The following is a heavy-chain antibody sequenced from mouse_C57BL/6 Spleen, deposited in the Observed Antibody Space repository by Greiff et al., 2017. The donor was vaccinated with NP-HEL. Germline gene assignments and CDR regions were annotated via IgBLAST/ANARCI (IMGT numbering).Heavy chain of an antibody. CDR3: ARQWIYDGYLYFDY. V-gene: IGHV5-12*01. J-gene: IGHJ2*01. D-gene: IGHD2-3*01. CDR1: GFTFSDYY. Sequence: VKLVESGGGLVQPGGSLKLSCAASGFTFSDYYLYWVRQTPEKRLEWVAYISNGGGSTYYPDTVKGRFTISRDNAKNTRYLQMSRLKSEDTAMYYCARQWIYDGYLYFDYWGQGTTLTVSS. CDR2: ISNGGGST.